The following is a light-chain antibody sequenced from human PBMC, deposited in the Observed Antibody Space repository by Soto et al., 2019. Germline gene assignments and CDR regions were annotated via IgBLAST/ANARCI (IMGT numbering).Light chain of an antibody. CDR3: CSGAGSSTYV. CDR2: EVT. Sequence: QAVLTQPASLSGXPGQSITVSCTKNSTDVGSFNFVSWYQQHPGKAPKVVIYEVTKRPSGVSNRFSGSKSGNTASLTISGLQADDEADYYCCSGAGSSTYVFGTGTKVTVL. V-gene: IGLV2-23*02. CDR1: STDVGSFNF. J-gene: IGLJ1*01.